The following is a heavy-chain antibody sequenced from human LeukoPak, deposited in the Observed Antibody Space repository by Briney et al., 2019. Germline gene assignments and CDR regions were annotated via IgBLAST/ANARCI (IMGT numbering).Heavy chain of an antibody. CDR2: IYSGGST. CDR3: ARAWFGELFFDY. Sequence: GGSLRLSCAASGFTVSSNYMNWVRQAPGKGLEWVSIIYSGGSTYYADSVKGRFTISRDISKNTLHLQMNSLRAEDTAVYYCARAWFGELFFDYWGQGALVTVSS. V-gene: IGHV3-53*01. J-gene: IGHJ4*02. D-gene: IGHD3-10*01. CDR1: GFTVSSNY.